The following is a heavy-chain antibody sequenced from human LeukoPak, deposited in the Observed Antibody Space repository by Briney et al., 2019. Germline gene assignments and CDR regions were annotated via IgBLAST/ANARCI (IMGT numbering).Heavy chain of an antibody. V-gene: IGHV7-4-1*02. CDR3: ARGGSSWTGSWFDP. CDR2: INTNTGNP. Sequence: ASAKVSCKASGYTFTSYPMNWVRQAPGQGLEWMGWINTNTGNPTYAQGFTGRFVFSLDTSVSTAYLQISSLKAEDTAVYYCARGGSSWTGSWFDPWGQGTLVTVSS. J-gene: IGHJ5*02. D-gene: IGHD6-13*01. CDR1: GYTFTSYP.